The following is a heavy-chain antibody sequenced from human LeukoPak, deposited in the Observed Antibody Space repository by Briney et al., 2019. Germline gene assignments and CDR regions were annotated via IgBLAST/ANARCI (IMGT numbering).Heavy chain of an antibody. Sequence: GASVKVSCKASGYTFTSYGISWVRQAPGQGLEWMGRIIPILGIANYAQKFQGRVTITADKSTSTAYMELSSLRSEDTAVYYCAREWGIAAAGSHGVDYWGQGTLVTVSS. J-gene: IGHJ4*02. V-gene: IGHV1-69*04. CDR3: AREWGIAAAGSHGVDY. CDR1: GYTFTSYG. D-gene: IGHD6-13*01. CDR2: IIPILGIA.